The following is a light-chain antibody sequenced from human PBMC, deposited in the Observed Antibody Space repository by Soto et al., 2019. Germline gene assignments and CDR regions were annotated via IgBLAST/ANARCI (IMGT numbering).Light chain of an antibody. CDR1: QSIGYY. CDR3: QQYRNWPRT. J-gene: IGKJ1*01. CDR2: GAS. V-gene: IGKV3-15*01. Sequence: EIVLTQSPGTLSLSPGERATLSCRASQSIGYYLAWYQQKPGQAPRLLIYGASTRATDMPGRFSGRGSGTEFTLTISSLQSEDFAVYYCQQYRNWPRTLGQGTKVDIK.